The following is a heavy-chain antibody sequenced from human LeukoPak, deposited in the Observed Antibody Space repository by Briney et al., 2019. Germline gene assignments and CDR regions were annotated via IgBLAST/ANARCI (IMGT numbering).Heavy chain of an antibody. D-gene: IGHD5-24*01. J-gene: IGHJ4*02. CDR1: GGSFSGYY. Sequence: SETLSLTCAVYGGSFSGYYWSWIRQPPGKGLEWIGEINHSGSTNYNPSLKSRVTISVDTSKNQFSLKLSSVTAADTAVYYCARLQRCWGKGTQVTVSS. V-gene: IGHV4-34*01. CDR3: ARLQRC. CDR2: INHSGST.